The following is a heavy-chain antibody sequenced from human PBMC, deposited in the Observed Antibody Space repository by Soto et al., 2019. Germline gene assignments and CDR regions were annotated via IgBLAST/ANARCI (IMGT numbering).Heavy chain of an antibody. CDR1: GGSFSGYY. Sequence: SETLSLTCAVYGGSFSGYYWSWIRQPPGKGLEWIGEINHSGSTNYNPSLKSRVTISVDTSKNQFSLKLSSVTAADTAVYYCARGLSLWFGELLYPVFDYWGQGTLVTVSS. J-gene: IGHJ4*02. V-gene: IGHV4-34*01. CDR3: ARGLSLWFGELLYPVFDY. D-gene: IGHD3-10*01. CDR2: INHSGST.